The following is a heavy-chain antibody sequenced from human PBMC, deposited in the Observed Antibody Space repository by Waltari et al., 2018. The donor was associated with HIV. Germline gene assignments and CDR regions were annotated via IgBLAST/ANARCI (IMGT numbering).Heavy chain of an antibody. V-gene: IGHV3-48*02. CDR1: GFTFSSYS. CDR3: ARGSARLWDFDY. D-gene: IGHD7-27*01. CDR2: NSSSSSTI. Sequence: EVQLVESGGGLVQPGGSLRLSCAASGFTFSSYSINWVRQAPGKGVEWSTYNSSSSSTIYYADSVKGRFTVSRDNAKNSLYLQMNSLRDEDTAVYYCARGSARLWDFDYWGQGTLVTVSS. J-gene: IGHJ4*02.